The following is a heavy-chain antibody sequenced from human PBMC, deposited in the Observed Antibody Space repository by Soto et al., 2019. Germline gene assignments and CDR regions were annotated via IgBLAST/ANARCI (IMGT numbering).Heavy chain of an antibody. Sequence: SVKVSCKASGGTFSSYTISWVRQAPGQGLEWMGRIIPILGIANYAQKFQGRVTITADKSTSTAYMELSSLRSEDTAVYYCARDYYYDSSGYSLDPWGQGTLVTVSS. D-gene: IGHD3-22*01. J-gene: IGHJ5*02. CDR1: GGTFSSYT. CDR2: IIPILGIA. V-gene: IGHV1-69*04. CDR3: ARDYYYDSSGYSLDP.